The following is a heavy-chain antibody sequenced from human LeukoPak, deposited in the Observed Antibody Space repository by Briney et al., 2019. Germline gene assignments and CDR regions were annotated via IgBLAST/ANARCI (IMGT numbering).Heavy chain of an antibody. D-gene: IGHD7-27*01. CDR2: IYHSGST. CDR1: GYSISSGYY. CDR3: AKDSNWAPSAFDI. J-gene: IGHJ3*02. Sequence: PSETLSLTCTVSGYSISSGYYWGWIRQPPGKGLEWIGSIYHSGSTYYNPSLKSRVTISVGTSKNQFSLKLSSVTAADTAVYYCAKDSNWAPSAFDIWGQGTMVTVSS. V-gene: IGHV4-38-2*02.